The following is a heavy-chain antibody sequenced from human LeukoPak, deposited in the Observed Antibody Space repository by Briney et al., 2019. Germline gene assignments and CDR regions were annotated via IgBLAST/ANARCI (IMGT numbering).Heavy chain of an antibody. CDR3: ARDRNFGEGAFDI. D-gene: IGHD3-10*01. V-gene: IGHV3-30-3*01. CDR2: ISYDGSNK. J-gene: IGHJ3*02. Sequence: PGGSLRLSCAASGFTFSSYAMHWVRQAPGKGLEWVAVISYDGSNKYYADSVKGRFTISRDNAKNSLYLQMNSLRAEDTAVYYCARDRNFGEGAFDIWGQGTMVTVSS. CDR1: GFTFSSYA.